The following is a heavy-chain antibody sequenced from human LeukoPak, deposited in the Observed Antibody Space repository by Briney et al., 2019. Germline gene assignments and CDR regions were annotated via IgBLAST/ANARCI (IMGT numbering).Heavy chain of an antibody. CDR2: ISYSGSA. D-gene: IGHD5-24*01. V-gene: IGHV4-59*01. CDR1: NDSISSNY. CDR3: ARLNGYNLDY. J-gene: IGHJ4*02. Sequence: KTSETLSLTCTVSNDSISSNYWSWIRQPPGKGLEWIGYISYSGSANYNPSLKSRVTVSVDTSKSQFSLKLDSVTAVDTAVYYCARLNGYNLDYWGQGTLVTVSS.